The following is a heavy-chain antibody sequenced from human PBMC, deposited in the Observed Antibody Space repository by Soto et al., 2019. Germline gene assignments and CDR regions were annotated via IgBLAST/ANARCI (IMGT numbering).Heavy chain of an antibody. D-gene: IGHD5-12*01. CDR3: ARLDGYNSFDY. Sequence: SETLSLTCAVSGDSISSGGYYWSWIRQPPGKGLEWIGYIYHSGSTSYNPSLKSRVTISVDNSKNQSSLKLSSVTAADTAVYYCARLDGYNSFDYWGQGTLVTVSS. CDR2: IYHSGST. J-gene: IGHJ4*02. CDR1: GDSISSGGYY. V-gene: IGHV4-30-2*01.